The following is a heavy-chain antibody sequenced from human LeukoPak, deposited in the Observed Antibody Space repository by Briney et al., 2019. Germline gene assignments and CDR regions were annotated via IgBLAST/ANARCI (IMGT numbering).Heavy chain of an antibody. Sequence: GASVKVSCRASGYTFTSYYMHWVRQAPGQGLEWMGIINPSGGSTSYAQKFQGRVTMTRDTSTSTVYMELSSLRVEDTAVYYCVKDYKSGDGYWDFDYWGQGILVTVSS. CDR1: GYTFTSYY. V-gene: IGHV1-46*01. J-gene: IGHJ4*02. CDR2: INPSGGST. D-gene: IGHD5-24*01. CDR3: VKDYKSGDGYWDFDY.